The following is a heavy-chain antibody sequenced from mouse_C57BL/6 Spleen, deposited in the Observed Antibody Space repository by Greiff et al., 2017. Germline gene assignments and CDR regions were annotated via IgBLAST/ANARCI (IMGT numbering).Heavy chain of an antibody. CDR3: ARRRDNDWFAY. CDR2: INPNNGGT. Sequence: VQLQQSGPELVKPGASVKISCKASGYTFTDYYMNWVKQSHGKSLEWIGDINPNNGGTSYNQKFKGKATLTVDKSSSTAYMELRSLTSEDSAVYYCARRRDNDWFAYWGQGTLVTVSA. D-gene: IGHD1-3*01. J-gene: IGHJ3*01. CDR1: GYTFTDYY. V-gene: IGHV1-26*01.